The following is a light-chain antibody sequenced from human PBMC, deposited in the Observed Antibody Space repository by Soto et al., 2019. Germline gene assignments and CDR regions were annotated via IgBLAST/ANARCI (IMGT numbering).Light chain of an antibody. J-gene: IGKJ1*01. CDR1: QSVRSN. CDR2: GAS. Sequence: EILMTQSPATLSVSPGERATLSCRASQSVRSNLAWYQQKPGQAPRLLIYGASTRATGIPARFSGSGSGTEFTLTISSLQSEDFAVYFCQQYINWPRTFGQGTKVDI. CDR3: QQYINWPRT. V-gene: IGKV3-15*01.